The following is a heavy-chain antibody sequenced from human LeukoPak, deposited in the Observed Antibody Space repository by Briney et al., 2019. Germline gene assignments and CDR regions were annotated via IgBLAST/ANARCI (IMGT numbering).Heavy chain of an antibody. V-gene: IGHV1-69*13. CDR3: ARYLGELSSYFDY. J-gene: IGHJ4*02. D-gene: IGHD3-16*02. CDR1: GGTFSSYA. Sequence: GASVTVSCTASGGTFSSYAISWVRQAPGQGLEWMGGIIPIFGTANYAQKFQGRVTITADESTSTAYMELSSLRSEDTAVYYCARYLGELSSYFDYWGQGTLVTVSS. CDR2: IIPIFGTA.